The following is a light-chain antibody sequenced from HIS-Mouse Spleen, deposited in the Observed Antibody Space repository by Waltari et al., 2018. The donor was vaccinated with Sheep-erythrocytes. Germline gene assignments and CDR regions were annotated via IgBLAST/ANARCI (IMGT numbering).Light chain of an antibody. J-gene: IGLJ3*02. CDR2: SNN. V-gene: IGLV1-44*01. Sequence: QSVLTQPPSASGTPGPRVTISCSGSSSNIGSNTVNWYQQLPGTAPKLLIYSNNQRPSGVPDRFSGSKSGTSASLAISGLRSEDEADYYCAAWDDSLNGWVFGGGTKLTVL. CDR1: SSNIGSNT. CDR3: AAWDDSLNGWV.